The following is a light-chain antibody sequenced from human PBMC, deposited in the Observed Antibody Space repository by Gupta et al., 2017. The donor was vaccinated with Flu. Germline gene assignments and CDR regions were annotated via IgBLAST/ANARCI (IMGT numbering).Light chain of an antibody. V-gene: IGLV1-36*01. CDR1: STNIGKYD. Sequence: SVTTPPPTMSAAPQQSVTISCSRRSTNIGKYDVHWYQVFPGRPPKLVMYWDFMGPSGVPDRFSGYRLGPSAPLAINGLQPEDEADYYCAACDISLNGWLFGGGTKLTV. CDR2: WDF. CDR3: AACDISLNGWL. J-gene: IGLJ3*02.